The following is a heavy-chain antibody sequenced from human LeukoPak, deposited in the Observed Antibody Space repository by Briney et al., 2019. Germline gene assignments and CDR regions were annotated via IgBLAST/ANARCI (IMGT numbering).Heavy chain of an antibody. D-gene: IGHD3-22*01. CDR2: FDPEDGET. CDR3: ATPYYYDSSGYSDSFDY. J-gene: IGHJ4*02. Sequence: ASVKVSCKVSGYTLTELSMHWVRQAPGKGLEWMGGFDPEDGETIYAQKFQGRVTMTEDTSTDTAYMELSSLRPEDTAVYYCATPYYYDSSGYSDSFDYWGQGTLVTVSS. CDR1: GYTLTELS. V-gene: IGHV1-24*01.